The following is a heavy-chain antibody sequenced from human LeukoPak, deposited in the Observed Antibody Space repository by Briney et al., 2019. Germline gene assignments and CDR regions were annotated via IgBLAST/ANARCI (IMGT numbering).Heavy chain of an antibody. CDR3: ARSPGIAAAGPLYYYMDV. CDR1: GGTFRNYA. CDR2: IIPILGTA. J-gene: IGHJ6*03. Sequence: ASVKVSCKASGGTFRNYAFSWVRQATGQGLEWMGGIIPILGTANYAHKFQGRVTITANESTSTAYMELSRLRSDDTAVYYCARSPGIAAAGPLYYYMDVWGKGTTVTVSS. V-gene: IGHV1-69*13. D-gene: IGHD6-13*01.